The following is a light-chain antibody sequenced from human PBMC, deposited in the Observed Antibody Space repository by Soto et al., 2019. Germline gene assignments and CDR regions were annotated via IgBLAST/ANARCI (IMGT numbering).Light chain of an antibody. CDR3: HPYYSRRT. Sequence: DIQVAQSPSTLSASVGDRVTITCRASQDINNWLAWYQQKPGNAPKFLIYDASTLESGVPSRFSGGGSGTEFTLTISSLQPDDSATYYCHPYYSRRTFAQGTKVDIK. CDR2: DAS. CDR1: QDINNW. J-gene: IGKJ1*01. V-gene: IGKV1-5*01.